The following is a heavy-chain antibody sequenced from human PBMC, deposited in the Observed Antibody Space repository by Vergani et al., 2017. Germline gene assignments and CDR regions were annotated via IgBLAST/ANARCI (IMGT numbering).Heavy chain of an antibody. D-gene: IGHD4/OR15-4a*01. Sequence: QVQLQQWGAGLLKPSETLSLTCAVYGGSFSGYYWSWIRQPPGKGLEWIGEINHSGSTNYNPSLKSRVTISVDTSKNQFSLKLSSVTAVDTAVYYCASPPRAKHWYFDLWGRGTLVTVSS. CDR2: INHSGST. V-gene: IGHV4-34*01. J-gene: IGHJ2*01. CDR3: ASPPRAKHWYFDL. CDR1: GGSFSGYY.